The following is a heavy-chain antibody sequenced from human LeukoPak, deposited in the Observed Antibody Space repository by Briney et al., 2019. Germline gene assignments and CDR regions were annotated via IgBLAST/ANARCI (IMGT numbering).Heavy chain of an antibody. Sequence: GGSLRLSCAASGFTFNIYGMNWVRQAPGKGPEWVSYISHDSGTIYYAASVKGRFTISGDKAKNSLYLQMNSLRVEDTAVYYFARDYKYAFDNWGQGTLVTVSS. D-gene: IGHD5-24*01. CDR1: GFTFNIYG. J-gene: IGHJ4*02. CDR2: ISHDSGTI. V-gene: IGHV3-48*01. CDR3: ARDYKYAFDN.